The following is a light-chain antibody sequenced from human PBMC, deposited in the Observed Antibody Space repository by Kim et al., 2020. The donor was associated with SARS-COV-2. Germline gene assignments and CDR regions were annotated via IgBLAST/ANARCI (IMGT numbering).Light chain of an antibody. CDR2: GAS. V-gene: IGKV3-15*01. Sequence: VSPGERATLSCRASQSVSSNLAWYQQKPGQAPRLLIYGASTRATGITARFSGSGSGTEFTLTISSLQSEDFAVYYCQQYNNWPFTFGPGTKVDIK. J-gene: IGKJ3*01. CDR1: QSVSSN. CDR3: QQYNNWPFT.